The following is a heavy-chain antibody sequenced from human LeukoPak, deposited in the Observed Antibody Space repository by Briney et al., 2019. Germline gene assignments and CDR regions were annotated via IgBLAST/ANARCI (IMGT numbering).Heavy chain of an antibody. V-gene: IGHV3-23*01. CDR2: ISDRGGTT. CDR3: AKVTSAGSCYQSDY. CDR1: GFTFSSSA. Sequence: GGSLRLSCAASGFTFSSSAMSWVRQAPGKGLEWVSGISDRGGTTYYADSVEGRFTISRDNSKNTLYLQMNNLGAEDTAVYYCAKVTSAGSCYQSDYWGQGTLVTVSS. D-gene: IGHD2-15*01. J-gene: IGHJ4*02.